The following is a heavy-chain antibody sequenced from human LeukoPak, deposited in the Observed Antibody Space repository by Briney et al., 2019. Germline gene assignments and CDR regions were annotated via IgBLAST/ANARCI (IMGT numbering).Heavy chain of an antibody. J-gene: IGHJ4*02. CDR2: IYNTGGT. Sequence: PSETLSLTCTVSGGSITSDYWSWIRQPPGKGPEWLGYIYNTGGTNFDSSLMSRVTIIEDTSKNQFSLKLSSVTAADTAVYYCARSKYSSGWYYFDTWGQGALVTVSS. CDR3: ARSKYSSGWYYFDT. D-gene: IGHD6-19*01. V-gene: IGHV4-59*01. CDR1: GGSITSDY.